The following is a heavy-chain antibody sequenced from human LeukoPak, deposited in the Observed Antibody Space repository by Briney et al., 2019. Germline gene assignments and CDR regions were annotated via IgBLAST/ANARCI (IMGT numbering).Heavy chain of an antibody. CDR1: GFTFNSYN. CDR3: ARGLKNYFDY. J-gene: IGHJ4*02. Sequence: GGSLRLSCAASGFTFNSYNMNWVRQAPGKGLEWVSSISLSSSYIYYADSVKGRFTISRDNAKNSLYLQMNSLRAEDTAVYYCARGLKNYFDYWGQGTLVTVSS. CDR2: ISLSSSYI. D-gene: IGHD6-19*01. V-gene: IGHV3-21*01.